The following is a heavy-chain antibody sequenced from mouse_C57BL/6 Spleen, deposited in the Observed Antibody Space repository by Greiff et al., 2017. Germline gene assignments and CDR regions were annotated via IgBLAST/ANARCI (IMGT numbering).Heavy chain of an antibody. J-gene: IGHJ1*03. CDR1: GYSITSDY. Sequence: EVMLVESGPGLAKPSQTLSLTCSVTGYSITSDYWNWIRKFPGNKLEYMGYISYSGSTYYNPSLKSRISITRDTSKNQYYLQLNSVTTEDTATYYCARGNKLRAWYFDVWGTGTTVTVSS. D-gene: IGHD2-4*01. CDR2: ISYSGST. V-gene: IGHV3-8*01. CDR3: ARGNKLRAWYFDV.